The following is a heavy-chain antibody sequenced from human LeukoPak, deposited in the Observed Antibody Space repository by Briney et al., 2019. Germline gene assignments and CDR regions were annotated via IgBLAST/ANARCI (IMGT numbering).Heavy chain of an antibody. CDR3: ARQLLHYYGSGKGWFDP. Sequence: SETLSLTCTVSGDSISTSNSYWSWIRQPPGKGLEWIGEINHSGSTNYNPSLKSRVTISVDTSKNQFSLKLSSVTAADTAVYYCARQLLHYYGSGKGWFDPWGQGTLVTVSS. CDR1: GDSISTSNSY. D-gene: IGHD3-10*01. CDR2: INHSGST. V-gene: IGHV4-39*01. J-gene: IGHJ5*02.